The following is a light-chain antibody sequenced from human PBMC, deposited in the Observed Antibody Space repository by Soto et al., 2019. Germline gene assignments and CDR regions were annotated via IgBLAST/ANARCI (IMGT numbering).Light chain of an antibody. J-gene: IGKJ1*01. V-gene: IGKV1-5*03. CDR1: QMIYTW. CDR3: QQYSTFWT. CDR2: EAS. Sequence: DIQMTQSPSTLSASVGDRVTITCRASQMIYTWLAWYQQKPGKAPKLLIYEASSLDVGVPSRFSGSGSVTEFNLTISSLQLEDFAAYYCQQYSTFWTFGQGTKV.